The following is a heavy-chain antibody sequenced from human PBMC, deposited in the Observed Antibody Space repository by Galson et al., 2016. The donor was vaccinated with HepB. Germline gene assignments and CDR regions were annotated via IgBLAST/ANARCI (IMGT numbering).Heavy chain of an antibody. CDR3: ARDPGTSWYRR. J-gene: IGHJ4*02. V-gene: IGHV4-34*01. CDR2: ISHSGST. Sequence: SETLSLTCAVSGGSLNGYYWNWIRQPPGKGPEWIGEISHSGSTKYSPSLKSRVTISIDTSKDQFSLSLRSVTAADTAVYYCARDPGTSWYRRWGQGTLVTVSS. D-gene: IGHD6-13*01. CDR1: GGSLNGYY.